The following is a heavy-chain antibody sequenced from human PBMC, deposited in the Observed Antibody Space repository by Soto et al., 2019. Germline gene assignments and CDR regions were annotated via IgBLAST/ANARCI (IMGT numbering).Heavy chain of an antibody. V-gene: IGHV4-59*01. J-gene: IGHJ5*02. Sequence: SESLSLTGTISGGSISPYSWTWIRQCPGKGLEWIGYVSHIGITFYTPSLKSRLTMSLDTSRSQFSLRLKSVSAADTAVYYCARLLGGYDDYGGWFAPWGQGTLVTVSS. CDR1: GGSISPYS. CDR2: VSHIGIT. D-gene: IGHD4-17*01. CDR3: ARLLGGYDDYGGWFAP.